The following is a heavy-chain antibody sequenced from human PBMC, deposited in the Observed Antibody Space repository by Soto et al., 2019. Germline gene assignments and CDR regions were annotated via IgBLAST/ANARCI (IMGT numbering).Heavy chain of an antibody. D-gene: IGHD3-22*01. CDR1: GFTFSSYA. V-gene: IGHV3-23*01. CDR3: ARDRPYYYDSSGYYRSGGY. Sequence: PVGSLRLSCAASGFTFSSYAMSWVRQAPGKGLEWVSAISGSGGSTYYADSVKGRFTISRDNSKNTLYLQMNSLRAEDTAVYYCARDRPYYYDSSGYYRSGGYWGQGTLVTVSS. J-gene: IGHJ4*02. CDR2: ISGSGGST.